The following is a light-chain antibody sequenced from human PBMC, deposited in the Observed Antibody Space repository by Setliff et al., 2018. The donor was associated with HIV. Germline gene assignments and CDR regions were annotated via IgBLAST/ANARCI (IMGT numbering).Light chain of an antibody. J-gene: IGLJ2*01. CDR2: EDN. CDR1: SGSIASNY. CDR3: QSYDSNNHVG. Sequence: NFMLTQPHSVSESPGKTVTISCTRSSGSIASNYVQRYQQRPGSSPTTVIYEDNQRPSGVPDRFSGSIDSSSNSASLTISGLKTEDEADYYCQSYDSNNHVGFGGGTK. V-gene: IGLV6-57*01.